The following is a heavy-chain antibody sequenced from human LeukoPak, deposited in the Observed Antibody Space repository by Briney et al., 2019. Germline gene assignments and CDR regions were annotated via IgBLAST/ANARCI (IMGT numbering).Heavy chain of an antibody. Sequence: PSETLSLTCTVSGVSISSGGYYWSWIRQHPGQGLEWIGYIYYSGSTYYNPSLKSRVTISVDTSKNQFSLKLSSVTAADTAVYYCARGVSSGYEFDYWGQGTLVTVSS. D-gene: IGHD3-22*01. V-gene: IGHV4-31*03. CDR2: IYYSGST. J-gene: IGHJ4*02. CDR3: ARGVSSGYEFDY. CDR1: GVSISSGGYY.